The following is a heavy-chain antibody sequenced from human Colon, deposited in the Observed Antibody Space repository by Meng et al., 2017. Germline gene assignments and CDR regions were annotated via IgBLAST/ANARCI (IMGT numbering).Heavy chain of an antibody. D-gene: IGHD2-21*01. Sequence: GGSLRLSCAASGFTFSDARMSWVRQAPGQGLGWVGRIKSNTEGGTTDYGAPVKGRFTTSRDDSSKTVYLQMNSLDAEAAVVYYCARGGDSYLFRHTYAYWGQGTLVTVSS. V-gene: IGHV3-15*01. CDR2: IKSNTEGGTT. CDR1: GFTFSDAR. J-gene: IGHJ4*02. CDR3: ARGGDSYLFRHTYAY.